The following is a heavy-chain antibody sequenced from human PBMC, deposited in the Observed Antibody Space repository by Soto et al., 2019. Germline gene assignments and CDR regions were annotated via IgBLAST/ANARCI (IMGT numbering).Heavy chain of an antibody. D-gene: IGHD3-10*01. CDR3: ARDDGSGITPWDYYYGMDV. J-gene: IGHJ6*02. CDR1: GYTFTSYG. CDR2: LSAYNGNT. V-gene: IGHV1-18*04. Sequence: ASVKVSCKASGYTFTSYGISWVRQDPGQGLEWMGWLSAYNGNTNYAQKLQGRVTMTTDTSTSTAYMELRSLRSDDTAVYYCARDDGSGITPWDYYYGMDVWGQGTTVTVSS.